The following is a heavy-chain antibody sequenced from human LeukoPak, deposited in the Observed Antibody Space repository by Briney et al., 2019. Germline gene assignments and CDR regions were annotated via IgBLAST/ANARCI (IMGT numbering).Heavy chain of an antibody. D-gene: IGHD6-13*01. CDR1: GFTFSSYG. CDR3: AKDRSSWARTVDY. J-gene: IGHJ4*02. V-gene: IGHV3-30*02. Sequence: GGSLRLSCAASGFTFSSYGMHWVRQAPGKGLEWVAFIRYDGSNKYYADSVKGRFTISRDNSKNTLYLQMNSLRAEDTAVYYCAKDRSSWARTVDYWGQGTLVTVSS. CDR2: IRYDGSNK.